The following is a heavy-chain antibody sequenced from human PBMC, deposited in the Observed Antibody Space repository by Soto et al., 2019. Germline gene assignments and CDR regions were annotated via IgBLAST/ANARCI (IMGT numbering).Heavy chain of an antibody. CDR1: GGSFSGYY. V-gene: IGHV4-34*01. CDR2: INHSGST. J-gene: IGHJ5*01. D-gene: IGHD2-2*01. Sequence: SATLSLTCAVYGGSFSGYYWSWIRQPPGKGLEWIGEINHSGSTNYNPSLKSRVTIPVDTSKNQFSLKLSSVTAADTAVYYCARQTPYSSSWYDYEGHGALVTVYS. CDR3: ARQTPYSSSWYDY.